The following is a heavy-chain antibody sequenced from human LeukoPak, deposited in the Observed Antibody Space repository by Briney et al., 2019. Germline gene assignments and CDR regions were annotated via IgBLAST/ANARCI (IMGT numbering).Heavy chain of an antibody. CDR3: GRVGGRSKAAKGDAFDI. V-gene: IGHV3-21*01. CDR2: ISSGSTYM. CDR1: GFTFSSYA. Sequence: GGSLRLSCAASGFTFSSYAMSWVRQAPGRGLEWVSSISSGSTYMYYADSVKGRYTISRDNAKNSMYLQMNSLRVEDTAVYYCGRVGGRSKAAKGDAFDIWGQGTMVTVSS. D-gene: IGHD6-6*01. J-gene: IGHJ3*02.